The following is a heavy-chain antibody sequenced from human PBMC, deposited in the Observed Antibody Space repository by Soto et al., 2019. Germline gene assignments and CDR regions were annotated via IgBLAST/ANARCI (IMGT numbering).Heavy chain of an antibody. D-gene: IGHD3-22*01. CDR3: ASSPYYYDSSGYYGSWFDP. Sequence: QVQLVQSGAEVKKPGSSVKVSCKASGGTFSSYTISWVRQAPGQGLEWMGRIIPILGIANYAQKFQGRVTITADKXXSXAXXELSSLRSEDTAVYYCASSPYYYDSSGYYGSWFDPWGQGTLVTVSS. J-gene: IGHJ5*02. V-gene: IGHV1-69*02. CDR1: GGTFSSYT. CDR2: IIPILGIA.